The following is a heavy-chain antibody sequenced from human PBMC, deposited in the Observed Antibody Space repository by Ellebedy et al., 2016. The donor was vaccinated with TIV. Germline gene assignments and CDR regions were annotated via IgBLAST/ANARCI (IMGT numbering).Heavy chain of an antibody. V-gene: IGHV3-48*02. CDR3: ARDPIVVVPAAIFPIYYYYGMDV. Sequence: PGGSLRLSCAASGFTFRSYSMNWVRQAPGKGLEWVSYISNSSSTIYYADSVKGRFTISRDNAKNSLYLQMNSLRDEDTAVYYCARDPIVVVPAAIFPIYYYYGMDVWGQGTTVTVSS. CDR1: GFTFRSYS. D-gene: IGHD2-2*02. CDR2: ISNSSSTI. J-gene: IGHJ6*02.